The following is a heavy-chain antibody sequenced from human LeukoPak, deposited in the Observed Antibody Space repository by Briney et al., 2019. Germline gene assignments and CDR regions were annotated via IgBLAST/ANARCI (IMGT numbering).Heavy chain of an antibody. CDR3: AKEGDTAMEDDY. CDR2: ISSSGSTI. V-gene: IGHV3-11*01. J-gene: IGHJ4*02. CDR1: GFTFSDYY. Sequence: GGSLRLSCAASGFTFSDYYMSWIRQAPGKGLEWVSYISSSGSTIYYADSVKGRFTISRDNSKNTLYLQMNSLRAEDTAVYYCAKEGDTAMEDDYWGQGTLVTVSS. D-gene: IGHD5-18*01.